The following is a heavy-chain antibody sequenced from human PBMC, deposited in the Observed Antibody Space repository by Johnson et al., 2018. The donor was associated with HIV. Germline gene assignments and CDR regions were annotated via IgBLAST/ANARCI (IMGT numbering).Heavy chain of an antibody. J-gene: IGHJ3*01. CDR2: IYSGSST. V-gene: IGHV3-66*01. CDR1: GFTVSSNY. CDR3: AREISRYYYDYAAFDL. Sequence: VQLVESGGGLVQPGGSLRLSCAASGFTVSSNYMSWVRQAPGKGLEWVSLIYSGSSTYHVDSVKGRFTISRDNSRSTVYLHMINLRADDTALYYCAREISRYYYDYAAFDLWGQGTTVTVSS. D-gene: IGHD3-22*01.